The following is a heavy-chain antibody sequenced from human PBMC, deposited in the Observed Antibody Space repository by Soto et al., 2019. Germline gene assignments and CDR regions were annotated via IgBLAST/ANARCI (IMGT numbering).Heavy chain of an antibody. Sequence: SETLSLTCSVSGGSVSSGSYYWNWIRQPPGKGLEWIGYIYYSGNTNYNPSLKGRVTISVDTSKNQFSLKLSSVTAADTAVYYCAREYSSSSYWFDPWGQGTLVTVSS. J-gene: IGHJ5*02. V-gene: IGHV4-61*01. CDR3: AREYSSSSYWFDP. CDR2: IYYSGNT. D-gene: IGHD6-6*01. CDR1: GGSVSSGSYY.